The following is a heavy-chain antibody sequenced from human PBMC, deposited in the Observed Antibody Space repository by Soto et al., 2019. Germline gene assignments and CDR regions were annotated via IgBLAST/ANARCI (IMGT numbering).Heavy chain of an antibody. CDR3: ARDRRDFWSGYYIPDGMDV. Sequence: EVQLVESGGGLVKPGGSLRLSCAASGFTFNFYSMNWVRQAPGKGLEWVSSISGSSDYIYYADSLKCRFTISRDNAKNSLYLQMNSLRAEDTAVYYCARDRRDFWSGYYIPDGMDVWGQGTTVTVSS. CDR2: ISGSSDYI. V-gene: IGHV3-21*01. D-gene: IGHD3-3*01. J-gene: IGHJ6*02. CDR1: GFTFNFYS.